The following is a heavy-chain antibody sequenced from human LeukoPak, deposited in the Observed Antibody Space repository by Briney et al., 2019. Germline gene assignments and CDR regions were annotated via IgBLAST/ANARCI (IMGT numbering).Heavy chain of an antibody. J-gene: IGHJ3*02. CDR1: GGSISSSSYY. CDR2: IYYSGST. D-gene: IGHD3-22*01. CDR3: AREVYDSSGNGFDI. Sequence: SETLSLTCTVSGGSISSSSYYWGWIRQPPGKGLEWIGSIYYSGSTYYNPSLKSRVTISVDTSKNQFSLKLSSVTAADTAVYYCAREVYDSSGNGFDIWGQGTMVTVSS. V-gene: IGHV4-39*07.